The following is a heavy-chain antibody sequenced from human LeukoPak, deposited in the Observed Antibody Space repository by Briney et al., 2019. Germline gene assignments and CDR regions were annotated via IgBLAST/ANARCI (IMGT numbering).Heavy chain of an antibody. CDR1: GFTFSSYA. Sequence: GGSLRLSCAASGFTFSSYAMRWVRQAPGKGLEWVAVISYDGSNRYYADSVKGRFTISRDNSKNTLYLQMHSLRAEDTAVYYCARELGRGSGSLYYGMDVWGKGTTVTVFS. CDR3: ARELGRGSGSLYYGMDV. CDR2: ISYDGSNR. J-gene: IGHJ6*04. V-gene: IGHV3-30*04. D-gene: IGHD3-10*01.